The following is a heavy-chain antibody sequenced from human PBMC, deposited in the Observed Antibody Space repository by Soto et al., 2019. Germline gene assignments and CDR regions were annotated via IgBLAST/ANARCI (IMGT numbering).Heavy chain of an antibody. CDR2: IIPIFGTA. J-gene: IGHJ4*02. CDR1: GGTFSSYA. Sequence: GASVKVSCKASGGTFSSYAISWVRQAPGQGLEWMGGIIPIFGTANYAQKFQGRVTITADESTSTAYMELSSLRSEDTAVYYCARDFRSSGWQYYFDYWGQGTLVTVSS. CDR3: ARDFRSSGWQYYFDY. V-gene: IGHV1-69*13. D-gene: IGHD6-19*01.